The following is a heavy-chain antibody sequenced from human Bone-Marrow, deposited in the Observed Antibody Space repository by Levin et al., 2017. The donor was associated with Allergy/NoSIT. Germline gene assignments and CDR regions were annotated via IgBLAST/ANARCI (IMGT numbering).Heavy chain of an antibody. V-gene: IGHV3-73*01. D-gene: IGHD3-3*01. CDR3: TGSSYDFWSGYYSSDY. J-gene: IGHJ4*02. Sequence: GESLKISCAASGFTFSGSAMHWVRQASGKGLEWVGRIRSKANSYATAYAASVKGRFTISRDDSKNTAYLQMNSLKTEDTAVYYCTGSSYDFWSGYYSSDYWGQGTLVTVSS. CDR1: GFTFSGSA. CDR2: IRSKANSYAT.